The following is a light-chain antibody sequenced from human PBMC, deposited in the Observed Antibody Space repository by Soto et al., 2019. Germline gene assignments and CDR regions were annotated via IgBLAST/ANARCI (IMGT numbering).Light chain of an antibody. CDR2: EVS. Sequence: QSALTQPASVSGSPGQSITISCTGTSSDVGGYNYVSWYQQHPGNAPKLMIYEVSNRPSGDSNRFSGSKSGNTASLTLSGLQAEDEADYYCSSYTSSRAYVFRTGTKVTVL. V-gene: IGLV2-14*01. J-gene: IGLJ1*01. CDR1: SSDVGGYNY. CDR3: SSYTSSRAYV.